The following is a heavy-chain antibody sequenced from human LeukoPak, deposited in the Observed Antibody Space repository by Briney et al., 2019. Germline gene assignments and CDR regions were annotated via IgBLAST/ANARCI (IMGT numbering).Heavy chain of an antibody. CDR2: ISSSSSYI. D-gene: IGHD3-9*01. CDR1: GFTFSSYS. J-gene: IGHJ6*03. Sequence: PGGSLRLSCAASGFTFSSYSMNWVRQAPGKGLEWVSSISSSSSYIYYADSVKGRFTISRDNAKNSLYLQMNSLRAEDTAVYYCARADTYYDILTGYGYYYYYMDVWGEGTTVTVSS. CDR3: ARADTYYDILTGYGYYYYYMDV. V-gene: IGHV3-21*01.